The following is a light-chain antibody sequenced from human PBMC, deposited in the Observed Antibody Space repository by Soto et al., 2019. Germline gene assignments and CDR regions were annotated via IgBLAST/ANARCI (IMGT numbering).Light chain of an antibody. V-gene: IGLV2-8*01. Sequence: QSVLTQPPSASGSPGQSVTISCTGTSSDVGCYNYVSWYQQHPGKAPKLMIYEVSKRPSGVPDRFSGSKSGNTVSLTVSGLQADDEADYYCSSYAGSNNSLYVFGTGNKLTVL. CDR2: EVS. J-gene: IGLJ1*01. CDR3: SSYAGSNNSLYV. CDR1: SSDVGCYNY.